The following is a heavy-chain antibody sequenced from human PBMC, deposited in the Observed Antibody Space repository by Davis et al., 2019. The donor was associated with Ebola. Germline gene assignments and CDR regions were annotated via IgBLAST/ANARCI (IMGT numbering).Heavy chain of an antibody. CDR3: AREMGIAAAGTLWFDP. D-gene: IGHD6-13*01. CDR1: GFTFSSYS. CDR2: ISSSSSYI. V-gene: IGHV3-21*01. Sequence: PGGSLRLSCAASGFTFSSYSMNWVRQAPGKGLEWVSSISSSSSYIYYADSVKGRFTISRDNAKNSLYLQMNSLRDEDTAVYYCAREMGIAAAGTLWFDPWGQGTLVTVSS. J-gene: IGHJ5*02.